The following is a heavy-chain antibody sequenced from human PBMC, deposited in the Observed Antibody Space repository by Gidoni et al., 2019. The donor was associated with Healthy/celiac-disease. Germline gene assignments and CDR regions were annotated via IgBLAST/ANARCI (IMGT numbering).Heavy chain of an antibody. V-gene: IGHV3-21*01. CDR3: ARPPYYDSSGYAFDI. J-gene: IGHJ3*02. CDR2: ISSSSSYI. Sequence: EVQLVESGGGLVKPGGSLRLSCAASGFTFSSYSMNWVRQAPGKGLDGVSSISSSSSYIYYADSVKGRSTISRDNAKNSLYLQMNSLRAEDTAVYYCARPPYYDSSGYAFDIWAKGQWSPSLQ. CDR1: GFTFSSYS. D-gene: IGHD3-22*01.